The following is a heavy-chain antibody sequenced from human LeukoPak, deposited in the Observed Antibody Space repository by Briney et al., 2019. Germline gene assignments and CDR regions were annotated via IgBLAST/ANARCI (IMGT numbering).Heavy chain of an antibody. J-gene: IGHJ4*02. CDR2: IHKNGNT. V-gene: IGHV4-59*12. Sequence: PGGSLRLSCAASGFSFSRYTMSWVRQAPGKGLEWIASIHKNGNTYYNPSLKSRVTISVDTSKNQFSLTLSSVTAADTAVYYCAREGWELYYWGPGNRVTVSS. CDR3: AREGWELYY. D-gene: IGHD3-10*01. CDR1: GFSFSRYT.